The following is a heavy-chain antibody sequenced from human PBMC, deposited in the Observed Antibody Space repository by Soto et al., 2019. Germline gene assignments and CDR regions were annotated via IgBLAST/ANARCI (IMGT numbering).Heavy chain of an antibody. J-gene: IGHJ4*02. V-gene: IGHV3-30-3*01. CDR2: ISYDGSNK. D-gene: IGHD4-17*01. CDR3: ARGQGDDYVLIYFDY. Sequence: GGSLRLSCAASGFTFSSYAMHWVRQAPGKGLEWVAVISYDGSNKYYADSVKGRFTISRDNSKNTLYLQMNSLRAEDTAVYYCARGQGDDYVLIYFDYWGQGTLVTVSS. CDR1: GFTFSSYA.